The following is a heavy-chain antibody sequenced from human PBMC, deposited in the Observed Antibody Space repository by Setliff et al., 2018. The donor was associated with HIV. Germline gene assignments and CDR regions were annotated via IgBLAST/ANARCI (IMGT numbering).Heavy chain of an antibody. Sequence: ASVKVSCKASGYTFTGNYIHWVRQAPGQGLEWMGWINPNSGGTNYEQKFQGRVTMTRDTSISTAYMELSGLRSEDTAIYYCVLYSTGASRFDYWGQGTLVTVSS. D-gene: IGHD2-8*01. V-gene: IGHV1-2*02. CDR2: INPNSGGT. CDR3: VLYSTGASRFDY. CDR1: GYTFTGNY. J-gene: IGHJ4*02.